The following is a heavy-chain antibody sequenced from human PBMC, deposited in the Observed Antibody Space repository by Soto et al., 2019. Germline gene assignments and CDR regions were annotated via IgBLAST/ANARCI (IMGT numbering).Heavy chain of an antibody. CDR3: ARQVSILTGYYTDY. CDR2: INTGNGNT. D-gene: IGHD3-9*01. CDR1: GYTFTSYA. Sequence: SSVKVSCKASGYTFTSYAMHWVRQAPGQRLEGMGWINTGNGNTKYSQKFQGRGTITRDTSASTAYMELSSLRSEDTAVYYCARQVSILTGYYTDYWGQGTLVTVSS. J-gene: IGHJ4*02. V-gene: IGHV1-3*04.